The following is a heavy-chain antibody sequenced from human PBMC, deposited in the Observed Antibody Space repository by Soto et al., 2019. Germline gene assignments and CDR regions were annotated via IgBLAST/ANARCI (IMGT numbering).Heavy chain of an antibody. J-gene: IGHJ6*02. D-gene: IGHD3-22*01. Sequence: ASVKVSCKASGYTFTSYYMHWVRQAPGQGLEWMGIINPSGGSTSYAQKFQGRVTMTRDTSTSTVYMELSSLRSEDTAVYYCARDYYDSSGYYYVQIASRAVYYYYGMDVWGQGTTVTVSS. CDR2: INPSGGST. CDR1: GYTFTSYY. CDR3: ARDYYDSSGYYYVQIASRAVYYYYGMDV. V-gene: IGHV1-46*03.